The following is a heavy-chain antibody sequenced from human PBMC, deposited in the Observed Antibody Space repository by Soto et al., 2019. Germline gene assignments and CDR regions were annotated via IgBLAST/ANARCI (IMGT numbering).Heavy chain of an antibody. V-gene: IGHV4-59*01. CDR1: GGSISSYY. D-gene: IGHD3-10*01. CDR3: ARVTMVRGVRKGWFDP. Sequence: QVQLQESGPGLVKPSEILSLTCTVSGGSISSYYWSWIRQPPGKGLEWIGYIYYSGSTNYNPSLKSRVTISVDTSKNQFSLKLSSVTAADTAVYYCARVTMVRGVRKGWFDPWGQGTLVTVSS. J-gene: IGHJ5*02. CDR2: IYYSGST.